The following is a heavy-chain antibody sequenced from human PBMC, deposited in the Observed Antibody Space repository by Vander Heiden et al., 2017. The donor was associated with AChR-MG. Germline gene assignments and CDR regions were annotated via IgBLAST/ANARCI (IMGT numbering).Heavy chain of an antibody. Sequence: QAHLVQSGAEVKKPGASVKISCKASGCTFTGYYMHWVRQAPGQGLEWMGWINPNSGGTNYAQKFQGRVTMTRDTSISTAYMELSRLRSDDTAVYYCARDGYSSGWYYVWGQGTLVTVSS. V-gene: IGHV1-2*02. CDR3: ARDGYSSGWYYV. D-gene: IGHD6-19*01. CDR1: GCTFTGYY. CDR2: INPNSGGT. J-gene: IGHJ4*02.